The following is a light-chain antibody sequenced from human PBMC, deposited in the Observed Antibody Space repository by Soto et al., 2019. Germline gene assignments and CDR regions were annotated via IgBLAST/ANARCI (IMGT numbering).Light chain of an antibody. J-gene: IGLJ3*02. CDR3: SSYAASNNFYFV. CDR2: EVT. CDR1: SSDVGGYNY. V-gene: IGLV2-8*01. Sequence: QSVLTQPPSASGSPGQSVTISCTGTSSDVGGYNYVSWYQQYPGRAPKLMIYEVTKRPSGVPDRFSGSKSGNTASLTVSGLQAEDEVYYYCSSYAASNNFYFVFGGGTKVTVL.